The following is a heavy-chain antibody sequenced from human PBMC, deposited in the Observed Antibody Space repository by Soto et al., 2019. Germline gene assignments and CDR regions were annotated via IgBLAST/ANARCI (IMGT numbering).Heavy chain of an antibody. J-gene: IGHJ4*02. CDR3: ARTTTTTGRDY. CDR2: ISVTGSGT. CDR1: GFTFSSYD. V-gene: IGHV3-23*01. D-gene: IGHD4-17*01. Sequence: EVQLLESGGGLVQPGGSLGLSCAASGFTFSSYDMSWVRQAPGKGLEYVSSISVTGSGTYYADSVKGRFTISRDNSKNTLYLQMNSPSVEDTAVYYCARTTTTTGRDYWGQGTLVTVSS.